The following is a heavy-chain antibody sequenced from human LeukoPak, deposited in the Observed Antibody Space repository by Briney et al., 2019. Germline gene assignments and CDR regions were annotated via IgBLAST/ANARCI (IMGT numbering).Heavy chain of an antibody. CDR1: GYTFIGYH. CDR3: ASALGYCSSSRYPRY. V-gene: IGHV1-2*06. Sequence: ASVKVSCKGSGYTFIGYHMYWVRQAPGQGLEWMGRINPNSGGTNYAQKFQGRVTMTRDTSISTAYMELSRLTSDDTAVYYCASALGYCSSSRYPRYWGQGTLVTVSS. D-gene: IGHD2-2*01. CDR2: INPNSGGT. J-gene: IGHJ4*02.